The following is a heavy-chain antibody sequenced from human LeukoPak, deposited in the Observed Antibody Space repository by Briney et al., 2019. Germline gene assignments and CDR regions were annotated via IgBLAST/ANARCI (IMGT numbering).Heavy chain of an antibody. CDR2: FFYSGST. CDR1: GGSIGGSNSH. J-gene: IGHJ4*02. CDR3: ARRGITYSSSFFAY. Sequence: SETLSLTCTVSGGSIGGSNSHWGWIHQPPGKGLEWIGSFFYSGSTYYNPSLKSRVTMSVDTSENQFSLKVTSVTAADTATYYCARRGITYSSSFFAYWGQGTLVTVSS. D-gene: IGHD2-2*01. V-gene: IGHV4-39*01.